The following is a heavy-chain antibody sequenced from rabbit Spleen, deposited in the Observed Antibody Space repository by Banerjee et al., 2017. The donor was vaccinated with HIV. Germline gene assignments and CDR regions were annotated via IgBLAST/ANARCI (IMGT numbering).Heavy chain of an antibody. V-gene: IGHV1S45*01. CDR1: GFDLSSYQH. J-gene: IGHJ6*01. Sequence: QEQLVESGGGLVQPEGSLALTCKASGFDLSSYQHMCWVRQAPGKGLEWIACMNTASGNSVYANWARGRFTVSKTSSTTVTLQMTSLTAADTATYFCARDAGTSFSTYGMDLWGPGTLVTVS. CDR2: MNTASGNS. D-gene: IGHD8-1*01. CDR3: ARDAGTSFSTYGMDL.